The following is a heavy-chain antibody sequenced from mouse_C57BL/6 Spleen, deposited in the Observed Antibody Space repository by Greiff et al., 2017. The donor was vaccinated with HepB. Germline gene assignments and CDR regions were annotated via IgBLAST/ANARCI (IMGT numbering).Heavy chain of an antibody. V-gene: IGHV5-4*01. Sequence: EVQLVESGGGLVKPGGSLKLSCAASGFTFSSYAMSWVRQTPEKRLEWVATISDGGSYTYYPDNVKGRFTISRDNAKNNLYLQMSHLKSEDTAMYYCARDWVYYDYDEGFAYWGQGTLVTVSA. J-gene: IGHJ3*01. CDR1: GFTFSSYA. D-gene: IGHD2-4*01. CDR2: ISDGGSYT. CDR3: ARDWVYYDYDEGFAY.